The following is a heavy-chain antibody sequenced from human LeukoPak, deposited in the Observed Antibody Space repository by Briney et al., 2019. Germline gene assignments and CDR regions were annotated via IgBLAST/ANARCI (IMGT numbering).Heavy chain of an antibody. V-gene: IGHV4-61*02. J-gene: IGHJ4*02. CDR1: GGSISSGSYY. D-gene: IGHD1-26*01. Sequence: SETLSLPCTVSGGSISSGSYYWSWIRQPAGKGLEWIGRIYTSGSTNYNPSLKSRVTISVDTSKNQFSLKLSSVTAADTAVYYCARDRHDYSGSYFGYWGQGTLVTVSS. CDR3: ARDRHDYSGSYFGY. CDR2: IYTSGST.